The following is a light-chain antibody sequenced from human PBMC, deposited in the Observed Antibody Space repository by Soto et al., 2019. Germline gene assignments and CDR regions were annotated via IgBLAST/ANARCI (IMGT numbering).Light chain of an antibody. CDR2: RSS. J-gene: IGKJ1*01. Sequence: DIKITQGTSTLSASVGERVMIYCRASRSISGWLAWYTQKPGKATKLLIYRSSTLESGVPSKFSGSGTGIECALTISRLQPYAFSSYYCQQKNSYSFGQGTKVDIK. CDR1: RSISGW. CDR3: QQKNSYS. V-gene: IGKV1-5*03.